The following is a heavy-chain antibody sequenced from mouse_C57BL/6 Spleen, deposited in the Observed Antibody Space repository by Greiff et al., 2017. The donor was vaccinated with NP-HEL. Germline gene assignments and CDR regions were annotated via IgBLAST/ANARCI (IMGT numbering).Heavy chain of an antibody. CDR2: INPNNGGT. Sequence: VHVKQSGPELVKPGASVKIPCKASGYTFTDYNMDWVKQSHGKSLEWIGDINPNNGGTIYNQKFKGKATLTVDKSSSTAYMELRSLTSEDTAVYYCAREDYYGDYAMDYWGQGTSVTVSS. CDR1: GYTFTDYN. V-gene: IGHV1-18*01. J-gene: IGHJ4*01. D-gene: IGHD1-1*01. CDR3: AREDYYGDYAMDY.